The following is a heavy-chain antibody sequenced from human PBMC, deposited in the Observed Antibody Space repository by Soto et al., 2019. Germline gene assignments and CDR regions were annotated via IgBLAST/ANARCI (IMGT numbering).Heavy chain of an antibody. D-gene: IGHD2-21*02. Sequence: QVQLVESGGGFVKPGGSLRLSCAASGFTFSDYYMTWIRQAPGKGLEWISYISSNGGTVHYADSVKGRFTISRDNAKNSLYLQVNSLRAEDTAVYYCARGRAMVTPGGDWGQGTLVTVSS. CDR3: ARGRAMVTPGGD. V-gene: IGHV3-11*01. CDR2: ISSNGGTV. J-gene: IGHJ4*02. CDR1: GFTFSDYY.